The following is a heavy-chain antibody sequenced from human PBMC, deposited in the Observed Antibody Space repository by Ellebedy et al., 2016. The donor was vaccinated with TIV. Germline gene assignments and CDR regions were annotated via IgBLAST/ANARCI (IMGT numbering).Heavy chain of an antibody. J-gene: IGHJ4*02. CDR1: GFNFRTYG. Sequence: GGSLRLXCGASGFNFRTYGMHWVRQAPGKGLDWVAFITYDGSYENYADSVRGRFTISRDNSKNTLYLQMNSLITEDTATYYCARDHVSSDYFDLWGQGTLVTVSS. CDR2: ITYDGSYE. V-gene: IGHV3-30*04. CDR3: ARDHVSSDYFDL.